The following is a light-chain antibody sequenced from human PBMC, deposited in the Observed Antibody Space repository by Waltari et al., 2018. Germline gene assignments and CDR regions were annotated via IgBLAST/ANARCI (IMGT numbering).Light chain of an antibody. CDR1: QSVSSF. CDR3: QQRSNWPSLS. J-gene: IGKJ4*01. CDR2: DAS. Sequence: ELVLTQSPATLSLSPGERATLSCRASQSVSSFVAWFQQKPGQAPRLLIFDASKRATDIPARFSATGSGTDFTLTISSLEPEDFAVYYCQQRSNWPSLSFGGGTKVEIK. V-gene: IGKV3-11*01.